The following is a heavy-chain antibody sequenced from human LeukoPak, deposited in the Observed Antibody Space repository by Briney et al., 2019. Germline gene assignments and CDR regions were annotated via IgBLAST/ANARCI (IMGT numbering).Heavy chain of an antibody. Sequence: SETLSLTCTVSGGSISSSSYYWGWIRQPPGKGLEWIGSIYYSGSTYYNPSLKSRVTISVDTSKNQFSLKVSSVTAADTALYCCATYSSSPKDAFDIWGQGTMVTVSS. D-gene: IGHD6-13*01. CDR3: ATYSSSPKDAFDI. CDR1: GGSISSSSYY. J-gene: IGHJ3*02. V-gene: IGHV4-39*07. CDR2: IYYSGST.